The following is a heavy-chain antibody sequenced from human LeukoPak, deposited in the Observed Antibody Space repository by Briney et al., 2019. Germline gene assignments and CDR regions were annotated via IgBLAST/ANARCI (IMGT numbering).Heavy chain of an antibody. CDR2: IYYSGST. CDR1: GGPINVYY. Sequence: SETLSLTCTVSGGPINVYYWSWIRQPPGKGLEWIGYIYYSGSTNYNPSLKSRVTISVDTSKNQFSLKLSSVTAVDTAVYYCARGSGWFDPWGQGTLVTVSS. J-gene: IGHJ5*02. D-gene: IGHD6-19*01. CDR3: ARGSGWFDP. V-gene: IGHV4-59*01.